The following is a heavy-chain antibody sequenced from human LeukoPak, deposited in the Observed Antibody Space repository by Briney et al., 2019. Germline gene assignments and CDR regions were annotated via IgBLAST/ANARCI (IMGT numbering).Heavy chain of an antibody. D-gene: IGHD2-2*01. J-gene: IGHJ4*02. CDR3: ARQRFTSQPFDY. CDR1: GYVFTNYW. V-gene: IGHV5-51*01. Sequence: GESLKISCKGSGYVFTNYWIAWVRQMPGKGLEWMGIIYPADSDIRYSPSFQGQVAISVDKSLTSAYLQWNSLKASDTAMYYCARQRFTSQPFDYWGQGTLVTVSP. CDR2: IYPADSDI.